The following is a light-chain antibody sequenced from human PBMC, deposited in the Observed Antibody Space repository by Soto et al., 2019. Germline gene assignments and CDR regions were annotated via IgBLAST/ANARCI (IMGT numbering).Light chain of an antibody. CDR1: QSVSSN. CDR3: QQYNKWPPST. CDR2: GAS. J-gene: IGKJ1*01. Sequence: EIVMTQSPATLSVSPGEGATLSCRASQSVSSNLAWYQQKPGQAPRLLIYGASTRATGIPVRFSGSGSATEFTLTISSLQSEDVAVYYCQQYNKWPPSTFGQGTKVDIK. V-gene: IGKV3-15*01.